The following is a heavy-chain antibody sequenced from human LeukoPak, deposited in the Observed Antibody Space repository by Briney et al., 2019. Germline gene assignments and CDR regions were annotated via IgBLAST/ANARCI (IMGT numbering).Heavy chain of an antibody. J-gene: IGHJ4*02. CDR2: ISYDGSNK. CDR1: GFTFSPYG. Sequence: GGSLRLSCAASGFTFSPYGMHWVREAPGKGLEWVAFISYDGSNKYYAHSVKGRFTISRDNSKNTLYLQMNSLRAEDTAVYYCAKSMIRGAPFDYWGQGTLVTVSS. D-gene: IGHD3-10*01. V-gene: IGHV3-30*18. CDR3: AKSMIRGAPFDY.